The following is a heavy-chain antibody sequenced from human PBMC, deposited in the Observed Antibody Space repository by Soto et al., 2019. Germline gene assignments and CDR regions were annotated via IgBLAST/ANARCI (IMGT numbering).Heavy chain of an antibody. Sequence: GASVKVSCKASGYTFTSYGISWVRQAPGQGLEWMGWISAYNGNTNYAQKLQGRVTMTTDTSTSTAYMELRSLRSDDTAVYYCARESWYYYDSSGYYGKGLYYFDYWGQGSLVTVSS. V-gene: IGHV1-18*01. CDR2: ISAYNGNT. CDR1: GYTFTSYG. J-gene: IGHJ4*02. D-gene: IGHD3-22*01. CDR3: ARESWYYYDSSGYYGKGLYYFDY.